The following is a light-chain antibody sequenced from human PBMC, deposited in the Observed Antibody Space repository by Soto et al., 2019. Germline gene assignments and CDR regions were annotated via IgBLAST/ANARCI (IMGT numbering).Light chain of an antibody. CDR2: DVT. CDR3: CSYAGRNPWV. V-gene: IGLV2-11*01. CDR1: NSDVGAYDY. J-gene: IGLJ3*02. Sequence: QSALTQPRSVSGSPGQAVIISCTGTNSDVGAYDYVSWYQQHPCKAPKLIIYDVTKRPSGVPDRFSASKSGNTAYLTISGLQAEDEDDDYCCSYAGRNPWVFGGGTKVTVL.